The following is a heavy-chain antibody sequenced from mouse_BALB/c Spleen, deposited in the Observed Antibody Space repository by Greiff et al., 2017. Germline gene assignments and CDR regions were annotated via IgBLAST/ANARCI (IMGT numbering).Heavy chain of an antibody. Sequence: QVQLQQSGPELVKPGASVKISCKASGYAFSSSWMNWVKQRPGQGLEWIGRIYPGDGDTNYNGKFKGKATLTADKSSSTAYMQLSSLTSVDSAVYFCATARATPWFAYWGQGTLVTVSA. D-gene: IGHD3-1*01. V-gene: IGHV1-82*01. CDR2: IYPGDGDT. CDR3: ATARATPWFAY. CDR1: GYAFSSSW. J-gene: IGHJ3*01.